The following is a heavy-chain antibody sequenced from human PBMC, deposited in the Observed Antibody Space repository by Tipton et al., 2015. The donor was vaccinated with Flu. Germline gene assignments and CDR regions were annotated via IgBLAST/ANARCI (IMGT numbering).Heavy chain of an antibody. J-gene: IGHJ5*02. CDR1: GFTLSSYW. D-gene: IGHD6-13*01. V-gene: IGHV3-7*01. CDR3: ARAWAAAGSA. CDR2: IKQDGSEK. Sequence: VQLVQPGRGLVQPGGSLRLSCVASGFTLSSYWMSWVRQAPGKGLEWVANIKQDGSEKYYVDSVKGRFIISRDNAKNSLYLQMNSLRSEDTAVYYCARAWAAAGSAWGQGTLVTVSS.